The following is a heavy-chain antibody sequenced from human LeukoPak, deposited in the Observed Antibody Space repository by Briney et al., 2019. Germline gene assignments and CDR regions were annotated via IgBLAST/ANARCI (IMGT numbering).Heavy chain of an antibody. V-gene: IGHV4-4*07. J-gene: IGHJ6*03. D-gene: IGHD6-13*01. CDR1: GSSISSYY. CDR2: IYTSGST. Sequence: SETLSLTCTVSGSSISSYYWSWIRQPAGKGLEWFGRIYTSGSTNYNPSLKSRVSMSVDTSKNQFSLKLRSVTAADTAVYYCARTPTSRKRFLGGAATGTDYYYYYYMDVWGKGTTVTISS. CDR3: ARTPTSRKRFLGGAATGTDYYYYYYMDV.